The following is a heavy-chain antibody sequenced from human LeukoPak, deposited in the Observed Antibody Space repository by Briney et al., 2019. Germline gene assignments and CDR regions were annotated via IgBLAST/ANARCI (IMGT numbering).Heavy chain of an antibody. D-gene: IGHD3-3*01. Sequence: GASVKDSCKASGYTFTGYYMHWVRQAPGQGLEWMGWINPNSGGTNYAQKFQGRVTMTRDTSISTAYMELSRLRSDDTAVYYCARADGITIFGVVINYYYGMDVWGQGTTVTVSS. V-gene: IGHV1-2*02. CDR1: GYTFTGYY. J-gene: IGHJ6*02. CDR2: INPNSGGT. CDR3: ARADGITIFGVVINYYYGMDV.